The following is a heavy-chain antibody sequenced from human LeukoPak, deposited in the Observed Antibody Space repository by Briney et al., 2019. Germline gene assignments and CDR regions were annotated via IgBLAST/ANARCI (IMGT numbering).Heavy chain of an antibody. CDR2: IYYSGST. Sequence: PSETLSLTCTVSGGSISSYYWSWIRQPPGKGLEWIGYIYYSGSTNYNPSLKSRVTISVDTSKNQFSLKLSSVTAADTAVYYCARSGLGFVRRVVVAATRPYYYYYYMDVWGKGTTVTISS. D-gene: IGHD2-15*01. CDR1: GGSISSYY. V-gene: IGHV4-59*01. J-gene: IGHJ6*03. CDR3: ARSGLGFVRRVVVAATRPYYYYYYMDV.